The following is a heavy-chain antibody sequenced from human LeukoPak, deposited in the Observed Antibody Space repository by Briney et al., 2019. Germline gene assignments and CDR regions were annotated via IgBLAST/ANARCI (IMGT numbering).Heavy chain of an antibody. V-gene: IGHV3-30*02. CDR1: GFTFSSYS. CDR2: IRYDGSNK. J-gene: IGHJ4*02. D-gene: IGHD3-16*01. Sequence: GGSLRLSCAASGFTFSSYSMHWVRQAPGKGLEWVAFIRYDGSNKYYADSVKGRFTISRDNFKNTLYLQMNSLRAEDTAVYYCAKDRVGLYRAQDWWGQGTLVTVSS. CDR3: AKDRVGLYRAQDW.